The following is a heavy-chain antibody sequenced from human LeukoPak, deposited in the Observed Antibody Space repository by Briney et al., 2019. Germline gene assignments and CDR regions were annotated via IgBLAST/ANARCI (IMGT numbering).Heavy chain of an antibody. CDR1: GYTFTSYY. Sequence: ASVKVSCKASGYTFTSYYIHWVRQAPGQGLEWMGLINPSGGSTNYAQKFQGRVTMTRDTSTSTVYMELSSLRSEDTAVYYCAREALRYFDWEDYWGQGTLVTVSS. CDR2: INPSGGST. V-gene: IGHV1-46*01. J-gene: IGHJ4*02. CDR3: AREALRYFDWEDY. D-gene: IGHD3-9*01.